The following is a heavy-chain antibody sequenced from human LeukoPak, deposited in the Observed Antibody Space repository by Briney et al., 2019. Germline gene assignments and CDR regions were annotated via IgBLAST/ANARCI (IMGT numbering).Heavy chain of an antibody. CDR3: ATVGQQLVDY. V-gene: IGHV1-8*01. J-gene: IGHJ4*02. D-gene: IGHD6-13*01. CDR2: MNPNSGNT. CDR1: GYTFTSYD. Sequence: ASVKVSCKASGYTFTSYDINWVRQATGQGLEWMGWMNPNSGNTGYAQKFQGRVTMTEDTSTDTAYMELSSLRSEDTAVYYCATVGQQLVDYWGQGTLVTVSS.